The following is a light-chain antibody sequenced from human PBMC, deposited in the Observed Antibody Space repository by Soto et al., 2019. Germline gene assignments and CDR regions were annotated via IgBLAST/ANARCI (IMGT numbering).Light chain of an antibody. CDR3: MQVLQTPYT. CDR1: QSLLHSNGYNY. CDR2: LGS. V-gene: IGKV2-28*01. J-gene: IGKJ2*01. Sequence: DIVMTQSPLSLPVTPGEPASISCRSSQSLLHSNGYNYLDWFLQKPGQSPQLLIYLGSNRASGVHDRFSGSGSGTDFTLKISRVEAEDVGVYYCMQVLQTPYTFGQGTKLEI.